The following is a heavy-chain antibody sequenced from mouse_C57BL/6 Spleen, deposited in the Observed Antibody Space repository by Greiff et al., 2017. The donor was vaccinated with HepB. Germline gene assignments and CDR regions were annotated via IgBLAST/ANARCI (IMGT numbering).Heavy chain of an antibody. CDR3: ARDDYDDAGYAIDY. Sequence: EVQLVESGGGLVKPGGSLKLSCAASGFTFSDYGMHWVRQAPEKGLEWVAYISSGSSTIYYADTVKGRFTISRDNATNTLFLQMTSLRSEDTAMYYCARDDYDDAGYAIDYWGQGTTVTVSS. J-gene: IGHJ4*01. V-gene: IGHV5-17*01. CDR2: ISSGSSTI. CDR1: GFTFSDYG. D-gene: IGHD2-4*01.